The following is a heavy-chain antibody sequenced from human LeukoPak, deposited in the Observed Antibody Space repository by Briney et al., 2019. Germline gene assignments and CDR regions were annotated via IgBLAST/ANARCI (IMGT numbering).Heavy chain of an antibody. CDR2: INAGNGNT. D-gene: IGHD6-19*01. V-gene: IGHV1-3*01. CDR1: GYTFTSYA. Sequence: GASVKVSCKASGYTFTSYAMHWVRQAPGQRLEWMGWINAGNGNTKYSQKFQGRVTITRDTSASTAYMELSSLRSEDTAVYYCARKGPSYSSGCGFDYWGQGTLVTVSS. CDR3: ARKGPSYSSGCGFDY. J-gene: IGHJ4*02.